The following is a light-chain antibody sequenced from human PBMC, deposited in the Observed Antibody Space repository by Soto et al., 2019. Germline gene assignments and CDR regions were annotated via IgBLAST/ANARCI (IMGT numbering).Light chain of an antibody. Sequence: QSALTQPASVSGSPGQSITISCTGTNSDVGAYNYVSWYQQHPDKAPNLMIYGVSERPSGVSTRFSGSKFGNTASLTISGLHAEDEADYYCISYTSSDTYVFGTGTKLTVL. CDR2: GVS. CDR3: ISYTSSDTYV. V-gene: IGLV2-14*03. CDR1: NSDVGAYNY. J-gene: IGLJ1*01.